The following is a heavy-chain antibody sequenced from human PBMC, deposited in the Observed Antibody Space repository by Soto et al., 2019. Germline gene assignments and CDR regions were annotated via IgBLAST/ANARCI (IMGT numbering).Heavy chain of an antibody. D-gene: IGHD2-15*01. CDR1: GFTFRNYG. CDR2: IYSGGST. Sequence: GGSLRLSCAASGFTFRNYGMNWVRQAPGKGLEWVSVIYSGGSTYYADSVKGRFTISRDNSKNTLYLQMNSLRAEDTAVYYCARDPDCSGGSCYPARSPLRSYWGQGTLVTVSS. J-gene: IGHJ4*02. V-gene: IGHV3-66*01. CDR3: ARDPDCSGGSCYPARSPLRSY.